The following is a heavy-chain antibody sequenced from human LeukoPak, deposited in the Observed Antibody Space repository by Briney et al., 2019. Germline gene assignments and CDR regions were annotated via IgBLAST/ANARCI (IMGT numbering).Heavy chain of an antibody. CDR3: TRRGRVNDY. D-gene: IGHD3-10*01. V-gene: IGHV3-73*01. CDR2: IRSKANSYAT. Sequence: TGGSLRLSCAASGFTFSGSAMHWVRQASGKGLEWVGRIRSKANSYATAYAASVKGRFTISRDDSKNTAYLQMNSLKTEDTAVYYCTRRGRVNDYWGQGTLVTLSS. J-gene: IGHJ4*02. CDR1: GFTFSGSA.